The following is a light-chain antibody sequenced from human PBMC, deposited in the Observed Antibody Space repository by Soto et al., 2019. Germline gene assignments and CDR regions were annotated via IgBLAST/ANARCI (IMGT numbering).Light chain of an antibody. CDR2: ATS. CDR1: QNVASY. Sequence: IQMTQSQSSLSASVGDKVTITCRASQNVASYLNWYQQKLGTAPKVLIYATSTLKTGVPSRFSGSGSGTEFTLTITRLQPEDFATYFCQHSYSTPRTFAQGTKADIK. V-gene: IGKV1-39*01. CDR3: QHSYSTPRT. J-gene: IGKJ1*01.